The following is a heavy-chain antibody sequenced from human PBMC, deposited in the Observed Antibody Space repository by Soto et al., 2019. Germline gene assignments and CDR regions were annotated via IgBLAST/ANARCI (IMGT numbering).Heavy chain of an antibody. J-gene: IGHJ6*02. CDR2: IDPSDSYT. V-gene: IGHV5-10-1*01. CDR1: GYSFTSYW. D-gene: IGHD5-18*01. Sequence: PGESLKISCKGSGYSFTSYWISWVRQMPGKGLEWMGRIDPSDSYTNYSPSFQGHVTISADKSISTAYPQWSSLKASDTAMYYCARHTGGDYYYYGMDVWGQGTTVTVSS. CDR3: ARHTGGDYYYYGMDV.